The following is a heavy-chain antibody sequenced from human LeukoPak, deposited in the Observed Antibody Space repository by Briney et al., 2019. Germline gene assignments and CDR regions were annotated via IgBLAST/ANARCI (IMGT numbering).Heavy chain of an antibody. CDR1: GYTFTSYD. CDR2: INPNSGGT. CDR3: ARGSGYDSTTKSAFDI. V-gene: IGHV1-2*02. J-gene: IGHJ3*02. Sequence: ASVKVSCKASGYTFTSYDINWVRQAPGQGLEWMGWINPNSGGTNYAQKFQGRVTMTRDTSISTAYMELSRLRSDDTAVYYCARGSGYDSTTKSAFDIWGQGTMVTVSS. D-gene: IGHD5-12*01.